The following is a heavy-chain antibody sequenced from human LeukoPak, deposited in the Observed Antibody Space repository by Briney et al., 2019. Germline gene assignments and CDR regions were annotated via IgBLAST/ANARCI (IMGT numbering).Heavy chain of an antibody. J-gene: IGHJ4*02. D-gene: IGHD2-15*01. CDR3: ARGELLYDY. CDR1: GGSISSGDNY. Sequence: PPQTLSLTCTVSGGSISSGDNYWSWIRQPPGKGLEWIGYIHYTGSTYYNPSLKSRVTISVDTSKNHFSLRLSSVTAADTAVYYCARGELLYDYWGQGTLVTVSS. CDR2: IHYTGST. V-gene: IGHV4-30-4*01.